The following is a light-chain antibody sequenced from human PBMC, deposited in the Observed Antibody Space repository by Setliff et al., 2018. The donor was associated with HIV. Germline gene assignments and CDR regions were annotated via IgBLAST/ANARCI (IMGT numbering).Light chain of an antibody. V-gene: IGLV7-46*01. Sequence: QAVVTQESSLTVSPGGTLTLTCGSTTGPVTSGHYPHWFQQKPGQAPRTLICDTSNRLSWTPARFSGSLLGGKAALTLSGAQPEDEAAYYCFLSYNNNWVFGGGTKGTVL. CDR1: TGPVTSGHY. CDR2: DTS. CDR3: FLSYNNNWV. J-gene: IGLJ3*02.